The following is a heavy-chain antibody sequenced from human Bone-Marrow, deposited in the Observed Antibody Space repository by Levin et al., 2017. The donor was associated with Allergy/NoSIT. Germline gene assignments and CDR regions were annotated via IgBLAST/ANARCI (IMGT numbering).Heavy chain of an antibody. CDR2: IFHTGNT. V-gene: IGHV4-4*02. J-gene: IGHJ5*02. Sequence: SETLSLTCTVSGGSISSNNWWSWVRQPPGKGLEWIGEIFHTGNTIYNPSLRSRATISLDTSKTQISLQLTSMTAADTAVYFCARDDYGATGGFDTWGQGTLVPVSS. D-gene: IGHD4/OR15-4a*01. CDR3: ARDDYGATGGFDT. CDR1: GGSISSNNW.